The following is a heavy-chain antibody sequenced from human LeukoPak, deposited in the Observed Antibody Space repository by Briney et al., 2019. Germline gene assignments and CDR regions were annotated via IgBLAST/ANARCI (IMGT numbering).Heavy chain of an antibody. CDR1: GFTVSSNY. J-gene: IGHJ3*02. CDR2: ISNDGDT. Sequence: GGSLRLSCAASGFTVSSNYMGWVRQGPGKGLECVSVISNDGDTYYADSVKGRFTISRDNSKNTLYLQMNSLRVEDTAVYYCARSMVGEWLFLALDIWGQGTKVTVSS. CDR3: ARSMVGEWLFLALDI. V-gene: IGHV3-66*01. D-gene: IGHD3-3*01.